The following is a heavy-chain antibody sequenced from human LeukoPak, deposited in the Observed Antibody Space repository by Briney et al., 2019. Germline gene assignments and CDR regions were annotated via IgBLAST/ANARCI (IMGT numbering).Heavy chain of an antibody. V-gene: IGHV3-23*01. D-gene: IGHD3-10*01. CDR2: FSGSGGST. J-gene: IGHJ4*02. CDR3: AKLYGSGSYSPFDY. Sequence: GGSLRLSCAASGFTFSTYAMSWVRQAPGKGLEWVSAFSGSGGSTYYADSVKGRFTISRDNSKSTLYLQMNSLRAEDTAVYYCAKLYGSGSYSPFDYWGQGTLVTVSS. CDR1: GFTFSTYA.